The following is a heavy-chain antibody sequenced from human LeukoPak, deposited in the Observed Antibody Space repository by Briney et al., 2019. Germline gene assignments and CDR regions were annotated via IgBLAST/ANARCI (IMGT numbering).Heavy chain of an antibody. CDR2: ISYDGSNK. CDR1: GFTFSSYG. J-gene: IGHJ5*02. Sequence: GGSLRLSCAASGFTFSSYGMHWVRQAPCKGLEWVALISYDGSNKYYADSVKGRFTISRDNSKNTLYLQMNSLRAEDTAVYYCAKYGSGRYSIFDPWGQGTLVTVSS. V-gene: IGHV3-30*18. CDR3: AKYGSGRYSIFDP. D-gene: IGHD3-10*01.